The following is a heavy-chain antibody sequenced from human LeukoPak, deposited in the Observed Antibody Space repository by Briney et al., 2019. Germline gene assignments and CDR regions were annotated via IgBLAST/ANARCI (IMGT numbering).Heavy chain of an antibody. CDR2: ISSSSSTI. V-gene: IGHV3-48*01. J-gene: IGHJ4*02. D-gene: IGHD5-24*01. Sequence: GGSLRLSCAASGFTFSSYSMNWVRQAPGKGLERVSYISSSSSTIYYADSVKGRFTISRDNGKNLLYLQMNSLRAEDTAVYYCAKVRDGYGAYDYWGQGTLVTVSS. CDR3: AKVRDGYGAYDY. CDR1: GFTFSSYS.